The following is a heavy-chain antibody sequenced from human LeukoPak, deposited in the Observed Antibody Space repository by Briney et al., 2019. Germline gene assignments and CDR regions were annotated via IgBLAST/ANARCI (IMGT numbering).Heavy chain of an antibody. CDR1: GFTFSSYG. Sequence: PGGSLRLSCAASGFTFSSYGMHWVRQAPGKGLEWVAFIRYGGSNKYYADFMKGRFTIFSDTSKNILYLQMNRLRADETAEYYCAKVGLSYYDSSGYLDYWGQGTLVTVSS. CDR2: IRYGGSNK. J-gene: IGHJ4*02. CDR3: AKVGLSYYDSSGYLDY. D-gene: IGHD3-22*01. V-gene: IGHV3-30*02.